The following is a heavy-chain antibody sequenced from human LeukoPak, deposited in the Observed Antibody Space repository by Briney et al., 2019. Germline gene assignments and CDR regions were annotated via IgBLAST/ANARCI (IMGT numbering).Heavy chain of an antibody. CDR3: ARDCSSEGPNYYYMDV. CDR1: GYTFTRHG. D-gene: IGHD6-6*01. J-gene: IGHJ6*03. V-gene: IGHV1-18*01. CDR2: ISAYNGNT. Sequence: ASVKVSCKASGYTFTRHGISWVRQPPAQALEWTGCISAYNGNTNYAQKLQGRVTMTTDTSTSTAYMELRSLRSDDTAVYYCARDCSSEGPNYYYMDVWGKGTTVTVSS.